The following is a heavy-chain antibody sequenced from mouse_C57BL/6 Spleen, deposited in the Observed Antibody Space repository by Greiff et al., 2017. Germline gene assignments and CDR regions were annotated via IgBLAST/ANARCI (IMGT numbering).Heavy chain of an antibody. CDR3: TKGYDDYGSFFAY. CDR1: GFNIKDDY. J-gene: IGHJ3*01. D-gene: IGHD2-3*01. Sequence: VQLQQSGAELVRPGASVKLSCTASGFNIKDDYMHWVKQRPEQGLEWIGWIDPENGDTEYASKFQGKATITADTSSNTAYLQLSSLTSEDTAVYYCTKGYDDYGSFFAYWGQGTLVTVSA. V-gene: IGHV14-4*01. CDR2: IDPENGDT.